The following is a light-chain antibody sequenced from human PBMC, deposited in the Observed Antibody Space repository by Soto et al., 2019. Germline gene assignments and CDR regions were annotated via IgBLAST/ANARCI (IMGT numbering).Light chain of an antibody. V-gene: IGKV3-20*01. CDR1: QTASSSH. CDR2: DAS. CDR3: QQYGRSPYT. Sequence: EIVLTPSPGALSLSPGERATLSCRASQTASSSHLAWYQQKPGQAPRLLIYDASSRATGISDRFSGSGSGTDFTLTISSLESEDFAVYYCQQYGRSPYTFGQGTKVDIK. J-gene: IGKJ2*01.